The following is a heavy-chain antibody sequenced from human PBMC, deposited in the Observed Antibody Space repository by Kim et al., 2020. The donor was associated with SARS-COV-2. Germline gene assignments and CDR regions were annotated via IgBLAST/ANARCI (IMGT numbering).Heavy chain of an antibody. D-gene: IGHD3-16*01. V-gene: IGHV4-31*02. CDR3: ATAGGGGYYFDY. J-gene: IGHJ4*02. Sequence: YYNPSLNSRVTMSVDTSKNQFALNLSSVTAADTAVYYCATAGGGGYYFDYWGQGTLVAVSS.